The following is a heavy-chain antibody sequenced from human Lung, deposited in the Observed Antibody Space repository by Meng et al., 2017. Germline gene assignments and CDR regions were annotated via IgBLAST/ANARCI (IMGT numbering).Heavy chain of an antibody. V-gene: IGHV4-34*01. Sequence: QVQPQHLGAGLLKPSETLSLTCVVSGGSFSDYYWSWIRQPPGKGLEWIGEINHSGSTNYNPSLESRATISVDTSQNNLSLKLSSVTAADSAVYYCARGPTTMAHDFDYWGQGTLVTVSS. D-gene: IGHD4-11*01. J-gene: IGHJ4*02. CDR3: ARGPTTMAHDFDY. CDR1: GGSFSDYY. CDR2: INHSGST.